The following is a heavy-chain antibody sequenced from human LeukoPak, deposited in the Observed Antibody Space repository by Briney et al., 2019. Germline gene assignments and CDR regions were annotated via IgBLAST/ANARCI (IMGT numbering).Heavy chain of an antibody. CDR1: GFTFSSAW. CDR2: IKSKTEGGTA. J-gene: IGHJ4*02. D-gene: IGHD6-19*01. Sequence: GGSLRLSCAASGFTFSSAWLSWVRQAPGKGLEWVGHIKSKTEGGTADYAAPVKGRFTISRDDSRNTLYLQINSLRTEDTAVYYCSRLNSVAGIDFWGQGTLVTVSS. V-gene: IGHV3-15*01. CDR3: SRLNSVAGIDF.